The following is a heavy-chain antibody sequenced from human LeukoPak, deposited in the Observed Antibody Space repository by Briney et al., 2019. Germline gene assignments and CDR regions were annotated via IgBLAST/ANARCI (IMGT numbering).Heavy chain of an antibody. J-gene: IGHJ6*02. CDR1: GGSISSSSYY. Sequence: KPSETLSLTCTVSGGSISSSSYYWGWIRQPPGKGLEWIGSIYYSGSTYYNPSLKSRVTISVDTSKNQFSLKLSSVTAADTAVYYCASLYSNYDLLYYYGMDVWGQGTTVTVSS. V-gene: IGHV4-39*01. CDR3: ASLYSNYDLLYYYGMDV. CDR2: IYYSGST. D-gene: IGHD4-11*01.